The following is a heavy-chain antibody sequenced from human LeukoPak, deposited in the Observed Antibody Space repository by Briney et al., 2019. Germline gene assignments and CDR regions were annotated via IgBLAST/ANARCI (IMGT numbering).Heavy chain of an antibody. D-gene: IGHD3-10*01. J-gene: IGHJ6*02. Sequence: PSETLSLTCAVSGGALSGYYWSWIRQPPGERLEWIGEINHSGSTYYNPSLKSRVTISLDTSKKQFSVKLSSVTAADTAVYFCARAPLVWLGELSSSEGPRGDYYYHGMDVWGQGTTVTVSS. CDR2: INHSGST. CDR3: ARAPLVWLGELSSSEGPRGDYYYHGMDV. V-gene: IGHV4-34*01. CDR1: GGALSGYY.